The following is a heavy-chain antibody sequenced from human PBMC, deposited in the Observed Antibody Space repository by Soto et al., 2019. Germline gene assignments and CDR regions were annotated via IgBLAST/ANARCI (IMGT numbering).Heavy chain of an antibody. V-gene: IGHV4-39*01. Sequence: QLQLQESGPGLVKPSETLSLTCTVSGGSISSSSYYWGWIRQPPGKGLEWIGSIYYSGSTYYNPSLKSRVTISVHTSKNQFSLKLSSVTAADTAVYYCARLYLLVGYYYGTDVWGQGTTVTVSS. D-gene: IGHD2-15*01. CDR2: IYYSGST. J-gene: IGHJ6*02. CDR3: ARLYLLVGYYYGTDV. CDR1: GGSISSSSYY.